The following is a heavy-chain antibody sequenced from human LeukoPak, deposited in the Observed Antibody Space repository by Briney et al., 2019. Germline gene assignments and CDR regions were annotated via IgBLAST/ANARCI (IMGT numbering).Heavy chain of an antibody. V-gene: IGHV5-51*01. D-gene: IGHD3-10*01. CDR1: GYTFTHQW. CDR3: ARHSDVIGAI. Sequence: GESLKISCKASGYTFTHQWIGWVRQKSGSGLEWMGIIYPRDSDTRYSPSFQCHVTISADTSINTAYLEWSRLEASDTGIYYCARHSDVIGAIWGQGTLVTVSS. J-gene: IGHJ4*02. CDR2: IYPRDSDT.